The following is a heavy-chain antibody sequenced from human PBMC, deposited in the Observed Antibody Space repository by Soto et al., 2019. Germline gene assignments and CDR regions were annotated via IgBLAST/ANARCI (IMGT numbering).Heavy chain of an antibody. CDR2: ITPNFDTP. Sequence: QVQLVQSGAEVKKPGSSVKLSCTASGDSFNTFAVTWVRQAPGQGLEWMGGITPNFDTPNYAQKFQGRVTIIADKSTSTPYRELSSLRSEDTAVYYCARPYYDSSGYYLWYFDYWGQGTLVTVSS. J-gene: IGHJ4*02. CDR1: GDSFNTFA. CDR3: ARPYYDSSGYYLWYFDY. D-gene: IGHD3-22*01. V-gene: IGHV1-69*06.